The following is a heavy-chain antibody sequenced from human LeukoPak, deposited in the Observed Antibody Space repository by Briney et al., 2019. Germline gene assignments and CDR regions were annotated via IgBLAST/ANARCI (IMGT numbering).Heavy chain of an antibody. CDR1: GYTFGSYG. CDR2: ISGYNGDT. Sequence: ASVKVSCKTSGYTFGSYGITWVRQAPGQGLEWMGWISGYNGDTNYAQKVQGRVTMTTDTSTSTAYLELRSLRSDDTAVYYCAKPPVVVPAARYHDAFDIWGQGTMVTVSS. V-gene: IGHV1-18*01. D-gene: IGHD2-2*01. CDR3: AKPPVVVPAARYHDAFDI. J-gene: IGHJ3*02.